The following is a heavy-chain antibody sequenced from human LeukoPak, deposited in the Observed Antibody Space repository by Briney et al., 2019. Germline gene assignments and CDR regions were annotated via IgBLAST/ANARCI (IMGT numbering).Heavy chain of an antibody. CDR3: ARDKGGGDCYCNWFDP. D-gene: IGHD2-21*02. J-gene: IGHJ5*02. V-gene: IGHV4-4*02. Sequence: PSETLSLTCGVSGGSISSSYWWSWVRQPPGKGLEWIGEIYHSGSTNYNPSLKSRVTISMDKSKNQFSLNLSSVTAADTAVYYCARDKGGGDCYCNWFDPWGQGTLVTVSS. CDR1: GGSISSSYW. CDR2: IYHSGST.